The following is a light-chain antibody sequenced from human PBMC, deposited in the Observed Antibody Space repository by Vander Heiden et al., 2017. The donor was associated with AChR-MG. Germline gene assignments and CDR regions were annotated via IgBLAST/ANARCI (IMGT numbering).Light chain of an antibody. CDR2: DVS. J-gene: IGLJ1*01. Sequence: QSALTQPASVSGSPGQSITISCTGTSSDVGAYNSVSWYQQHPGKAPKLMIHDVSGRPSGVSNRFSGSKSGNTASLTISGLQAEDEADYFCSSYTGSSTVYVFGTGTKVTVL. V-gene: IGLV2-14*03. CDR1: SSDVGAYNS. CDR3: SSYTGSSTVYV.